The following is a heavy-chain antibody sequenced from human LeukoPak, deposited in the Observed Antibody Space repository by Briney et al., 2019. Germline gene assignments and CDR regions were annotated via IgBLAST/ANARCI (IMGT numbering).Heavy chain of an antibody. V-gene: IGHV1-69*05. CDR3: AREDSVAAAPFDY. D-gene: IGHD2-15*01. CDR1: GYTFTSYG. CDR2: IIPIFGTA. Sequence: ASVTVSFKASGYTFTSYGISWVRQAPGQGLEWMGGIIPIFGTANYAQKFQGRVTITTDESTSTAYMELSSLRSEDTAVYYCAREDSVAAAPFDYWGQGTLVTVSS. J-gene: IGHJ4*02.